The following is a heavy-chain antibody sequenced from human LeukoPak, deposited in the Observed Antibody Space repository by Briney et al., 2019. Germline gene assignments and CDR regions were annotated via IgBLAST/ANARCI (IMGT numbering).Heavy chain of an antibody. Sequence: GGSLRLSCAASGFTFSSYSMNWVRQAPGKGLEWVSYISSSSSTIYYADSVKGRFTISRDNAKNSLYLQMNSLRAEDTAVYYCAREGGGWDNYDILTGYPHWGQGTLVTVSS. V-gene: IGHV3-48*04. CDR1: GFTFSSYS. J-gene: IGHJ4*02. CDR2: ISSSSSTI. D-gene: IGHD3-9*01. CDR3: AREGGGWDNYDILTGYPH.